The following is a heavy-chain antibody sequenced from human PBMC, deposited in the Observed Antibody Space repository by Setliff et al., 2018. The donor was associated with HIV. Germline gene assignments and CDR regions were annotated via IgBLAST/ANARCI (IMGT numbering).Heavy chain of an antibody. D-gene: IGHD7-27*01. CDR3: ARGWGHDGFDF. J-gene: IGHJ3*01. CDR1: GRSFSGYY. Sequence: PSETRLTCAVYGRSFSGYYWNWIRQSPGKGLEWIGEINHSGGTNYNPSLKSRVTMSIDTSKNQFSLNVSSVTAADTAVYYCARGWGHDGFDFWGQGTMVTVSS. V-gene: IGHV4-34*01. CDR2: INHSGGT.